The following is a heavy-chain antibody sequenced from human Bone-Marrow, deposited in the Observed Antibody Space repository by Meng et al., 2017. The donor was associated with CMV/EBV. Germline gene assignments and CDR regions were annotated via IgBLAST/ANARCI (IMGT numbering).Heavy chain of an antibody. V-gene: IGHV4-34*01. CDR3: AREHPYSNYDPFEY. D-gene: IGHD4-11*01. Sequence: SETLSLTCAVYGGSFSGYYWSWIRQPPGKGLEWIGEINHSGSTNYNPSLKSRVTISVDTSKNQFSLKLSSVTAADTAVYYCAREHPYSNYDPFEYWGQGTLVTVSS. CDR2: INHSGST. CDR1: GGSFSGYY. J-gene: IGHJ4*02.